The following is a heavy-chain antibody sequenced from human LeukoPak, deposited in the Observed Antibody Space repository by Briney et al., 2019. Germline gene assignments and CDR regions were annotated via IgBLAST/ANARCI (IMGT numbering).Heavy chain of an antibody. CDR2: IYTSGST. CDR1: GGSIKTGSYY. V-gene: IGHV4-61*02. D-gene: IGHD6-19*01. J-gene: IGHJ5*02. Sequence: PSQTLSLTCTVSGGSIKTGSYYWSWIRQPAGKGLEWIGRIYTSGSTNYNPSLKSRVTISVDTSKNQFSLKLSSVTAADTAVYYCATGYSSGWYNWFDPWGQGTLVTVSS. CDR3: ATGYSSGWYNWFDP.